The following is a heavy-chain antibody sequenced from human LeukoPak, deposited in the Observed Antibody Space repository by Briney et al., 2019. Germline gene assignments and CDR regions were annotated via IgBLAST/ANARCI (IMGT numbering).Heavy chain of an antibody. V-gene: IGHV3-9*03. J-gene: IGHJ3*02. D-gene: IGHD3-10*01. Sequence: GGSLRLXCAASGFTFDDYAMHWVRQAPGKGLEWVSGISWNSGSIGYADSVKGRFTISRDNAKNSLYLQMNSLRAEDMALYYCAKDNYYNGSGAFDIWGQGTMVTVSS. CDR2: ISWNSGSI. CDR1: GFTFDDYA. CDR3: AKDNYYNGSGAFDI.